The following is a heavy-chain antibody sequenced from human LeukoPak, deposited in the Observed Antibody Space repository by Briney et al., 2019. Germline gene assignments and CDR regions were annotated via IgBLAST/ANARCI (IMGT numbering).Heavy chain of an antibody. D-gene: IGHD4-11*01. Sequence: GGSLRLSCAASGFTFSSYGMYWVRQAPGKGLEWVAVISYDGSNKYYADSVKGRFTISRDNSKNTMYLQMNSLRAEDTAVYYCAKILPDTVTADYWGQGTLVTVSS. CDR3: AKILPDTVTADY. J-gene: IGHJ4*02. V-gene: IGHV3-30*18. CDR1: GFTFSSYG. CDR2: ISYDGSNK.